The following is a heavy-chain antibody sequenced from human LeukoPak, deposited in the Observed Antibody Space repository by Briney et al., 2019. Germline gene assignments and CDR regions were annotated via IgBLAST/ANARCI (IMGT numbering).Heavy chain of an antibody. CDR1: GGSISSYY. CDR2: IYYSGST. J-gene: IGHJ4*02. CDR3: ARRDDYGDYYDY. V-gene: IGHV4-59*08. Sequence: PSETLSLTCTVSGGSISSYYWSWIRQPPGKGLEWIGYIYYSGSTNHNPSLKSRVTISVDTSKNQFSLKLSSVTAADTAVYYCARRDDYGDYYDYWGQGTLVTVSS. D-gene: IGHD4-17*01.